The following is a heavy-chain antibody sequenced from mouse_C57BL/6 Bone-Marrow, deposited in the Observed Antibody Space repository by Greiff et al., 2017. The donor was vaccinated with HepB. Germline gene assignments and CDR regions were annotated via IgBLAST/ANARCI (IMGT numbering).Heavy chain of an antibody. CDR1: GFSFTSYG. CDR2: ICGDGSK. D-gene: IGHD1-1*01. V-gene: IGHV2-3*01. Sequence: VKLMESGPGLVAPSQSLSLTCTVSGFSFTSYGVSWVRQTPGKGLEWLGVICGDGSKNYHSALMSRLSISKDNSKNHVFLKLNSLHTDDTATYYCAKRSYERYYDGWGTGTTVTVSS. J-gene: IGHJ1*03. CDR3: AKRSYERYYDG.